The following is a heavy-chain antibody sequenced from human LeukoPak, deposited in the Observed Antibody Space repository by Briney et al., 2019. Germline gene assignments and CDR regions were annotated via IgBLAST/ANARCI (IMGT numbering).Heavy chain of an antibody. CDR1: GLTFSNYF. V-gene: IGHV3-30-3*01. CDR2: IGSDGSHT. Sequence: GGSLRLSCAASGLTFSNYFMHWVRQAPGKGLEWVADIGSDGSHTFYVESVKGRFTISRDNSKNTLYLQMNSLGPEDTAVYFCARERQDTVIHSGAFDIWGQGTMVTVSS. CDR3: ARERQDTVIHSGAFDI. D-gene: IGHD2-21*02. J-gene: IGHJ3*02.